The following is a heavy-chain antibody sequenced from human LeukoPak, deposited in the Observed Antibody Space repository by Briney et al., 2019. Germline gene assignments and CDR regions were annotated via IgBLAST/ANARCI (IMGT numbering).Heavy chain of an antibody. V-gene: IGHV3-9*01. CDR1: GFTFDDYA. CDR2: ISWNSGSI. CDR3: AKDMGPHYCSSTSCYFATPIDY. D-gene: IGHD2-2*01. J-gene: IGHJ4*02. Sequence: GGSLRLSCAASGFTFDDYARHWVRQAPGKGLEGVSGISWNSGSIDYADSVNRPFTISTDNAKNSPYLQMNSLTAQDTALYYCAKDMGPHYCSSTSCYFATPIDYWGQGTLVTVSS.